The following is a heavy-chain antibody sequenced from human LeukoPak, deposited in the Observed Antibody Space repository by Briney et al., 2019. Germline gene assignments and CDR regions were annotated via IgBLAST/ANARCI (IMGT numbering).Heavy chain of an antibody. Sequence: ASVKVSCKASGGTFSSYAISWVRQAPGQGLEWMGGIIPIFGTANYAQKFQGRVTITADKSTSTAYMELSSLRSEDTAVYYCARVKGGYGSLYYMDVWGKGTTVTVSS. CDR3: ARVKGGYGSLYYMDV. D-gene: IGHD5-12*01. V-gene: IGHV1-69*06. J-gene: IGHJ6*03. CDR2: IIPIFGTA. CDR1: GGTFSSYA.